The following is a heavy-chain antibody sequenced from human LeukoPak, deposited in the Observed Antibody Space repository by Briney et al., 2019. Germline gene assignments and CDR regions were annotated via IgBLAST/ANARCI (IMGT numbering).Heavy chain of an antibody. V-gene: IGHV3-48*02. CDR1: EFTFNNYA. J-gene: IGHJ4*02. Sequence: PGGSLRLSCAASEFTFNNYAMSWLRQAPGKGLEWVSYISSSSDTIYYADSVKGRFTISRDNAKNSLYLQMNSLRDQDTAVYYCARDLRSGWYYFDFWGQGTLVTVSS. CDR3: ARDLRSGWYYFDF. CDR2: ISSSSDTI. D-gene: IGHD6-19*01.